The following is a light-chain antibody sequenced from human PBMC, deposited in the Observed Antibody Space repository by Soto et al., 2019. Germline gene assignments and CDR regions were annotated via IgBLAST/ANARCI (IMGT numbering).Light chain of an antibody. CDR1: SSNIGTNT. J-gene: IGLJ3*02. CDR3: AAWDARLTGVA. CDR2: SND. Sequence: QSVLTQPPSTSGTPGQRVTISCSGSSSNIGTNTANWYQQVPGTAPKLLIYSNDQRPSGVPARFSGSKSGTSVSLAISGLHSEDEADYFCAAWDARLTGVAFGGGTKLTV. V-gene: IGLV1-44*01.